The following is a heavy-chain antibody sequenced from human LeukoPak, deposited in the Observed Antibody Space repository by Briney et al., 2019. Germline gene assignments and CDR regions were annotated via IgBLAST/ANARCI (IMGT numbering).Heavy chain of an antibody. Sequence: PSETLSLTCAVYGGSFSGYYWSWIRQPPGKELEWIGEINHSGSTNYNPSLKSRVTISVDTSKNQFSLKLSSVTAADTAVYYCARGNYDYVWGSYRPPLFFDYWGQGTLVTVSS. D-gene: IGHD3-16*02. J-gene: IGHJ4*02. CDR2: INHSGST. CDR3: ARGNYDYVWGSYRPPLFFDY. V-gene: IGHV4-34*01. CDR1: GGSFSGYY.